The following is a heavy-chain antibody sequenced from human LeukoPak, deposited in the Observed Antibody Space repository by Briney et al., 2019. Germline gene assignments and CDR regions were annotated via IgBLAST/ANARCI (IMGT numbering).Heavy chain of an antibody. D-gene: IGHD3-9*01. CDR3: ASGRFYDWLLSH. V-gene: IGHV1-8*01. Sequence: ASVRVSCKASGYTFITYDINWVRQAPGQGLEWMGRLNPSNGNTDYAQNFRGGFTMTKDNSRNTAYMELDSLRSEDTAVYYCASGRFYDWLLSHWGQGTLVTVSS. CDR2: LNPSNGNT. J-gene: IGHJ4*02. CDR1: GYTFITYD.